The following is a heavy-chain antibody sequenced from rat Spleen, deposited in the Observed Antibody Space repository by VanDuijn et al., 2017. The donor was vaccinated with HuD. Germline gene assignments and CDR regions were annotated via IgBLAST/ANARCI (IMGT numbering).Heavy chain of an antibody. J-gene: IGHJ1*01. Sequence: EVQLVESGGGLVQPGRSLKLSCVASGFTFNNYWMTWIRQAPGKGLEWVASITNTGGSIYYPDSVRDRLAVSRDNAKSTLYLQMNSLRSEDTATYYCARDYSNYFPYWYFDFWGPGTMVTVSS. CDR1: GFTFNNYW. V-gene: IGHV5-31*01. CDR3: ARDYSNYFPYWYFDF. D-gene: IGHD1-2*01. CDR2: ITNTGGSI.